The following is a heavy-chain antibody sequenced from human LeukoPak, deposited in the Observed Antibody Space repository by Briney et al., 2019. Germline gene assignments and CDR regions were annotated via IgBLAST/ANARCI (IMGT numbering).Heavy chain of an antibody. Sequence: SQTLSLTCAVSGGSISSGGYSWTWIRQPPGKGLEWIGYIYHSGSAYYNPSLKSRVSISVDRSKNQFSLSLTSVTAADTAVYSCASGNYYDSSGYYSNWGQGTLVTVSS. CDR2: IYHSGSA. J-gene: IGHJ4*02. V-gene: IGHV4-30-2*01. CDR3: ASGNYYDSSGYYSN. D-gene: IGHD3-22*01. CDR1: GGSISSGGYS.